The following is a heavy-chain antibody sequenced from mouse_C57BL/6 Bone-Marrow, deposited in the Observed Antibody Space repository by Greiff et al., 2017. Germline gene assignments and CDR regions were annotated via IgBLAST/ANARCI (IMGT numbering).Heavy chain of an antibody. J-gene: IGHJ2*01. V-gene: IGHV1-55*01. CDR1: GYTFTSYW. CDR2: IYPGSGST. CDR3: ARGGDCCYGNLRDY. D-gene: IGHD2-1*01. Sequence: QVQLKQPGAELVKPGASVKMSCKASGYTFTSYWITWVKQRPGQGLEWIGDIYPGSGSTNYNEKFKSKATLTVDTSSSTAYMQLSSLTSEDSAVYYWARGGDCCYGNLRDYWGQGTTLTVSS.